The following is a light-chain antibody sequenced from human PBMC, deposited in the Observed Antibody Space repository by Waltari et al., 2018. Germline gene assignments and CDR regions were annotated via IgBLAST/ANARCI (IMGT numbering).Light chain of an antibody. CDR1: KLEDKY. CDR3: QTWDNTTV. Sequence: SYELTQPPSVSVSPGQTATLSCSATKLEDKYVCWYQQKPGQSPVLVMYQDSKRPSGIPELFSGSNSGDTATLTISGTQTLDEADYFCQTWDNTTVFGSGTRVTVL. CDR2: QDS. J-gene: IGLJ1*01. V-gene: IGLV3-1*01.